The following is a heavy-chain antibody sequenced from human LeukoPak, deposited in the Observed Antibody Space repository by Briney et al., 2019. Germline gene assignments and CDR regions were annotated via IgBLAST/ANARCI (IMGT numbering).Heavy chain of an antibody. V-gene: IGHV3-9*01. Sequence: GGSLRLSCAASGFTFDDYAMAWVRQAPGKGLEWVSGISWNSGSIGYADSVKGRFTISRDNAKNSLYLQMNSLRAEDTALYYCAKAYSSSHYYYYYGMDVWGQGTTVTVSS. CDR1: GFTFDDYA. D-gene: IGHD6-6*01. J-gene: IGHJ6*02. CDR2: ISWNSGSI. CDR3: AKAYSSSHYYYYYGMDV.